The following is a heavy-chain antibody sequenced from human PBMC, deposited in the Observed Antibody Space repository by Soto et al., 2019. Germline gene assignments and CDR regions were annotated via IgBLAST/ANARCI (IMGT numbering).Heavy chain of an antibody. J-gene: IGHJ6*03. D-gene: IGHD2-2*01. CDR1: GFTFSNAW. CDR2: IKSKTDGGTT. V-gene: IGHV3-15*01. CDR3: TTDRFCGISCYDYYYYYMDV. Sequence: SGGSLRLSCAASGFTFSNAWMSWVRQAPGKGLEWVGRIKSKTDGGTTDYAAPVKGRFTISRDDSKNTLYLQMNSLKTEDTAVYYCTTDRFCGISCYDYYYYYMDVWGKGTTVTVSS.